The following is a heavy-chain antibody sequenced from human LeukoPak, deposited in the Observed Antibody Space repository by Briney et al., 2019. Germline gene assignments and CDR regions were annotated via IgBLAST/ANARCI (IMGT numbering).Heavy chain of an antibody. D-gene: IGHD6-13*01. J-gene: IGHJ4*02. V-gene: IGHV4-39*07. CDR1: GGSISSSSYY. Sequence: PSETLSLTCTVSGGSISSSSYYWGWIRQPPGKGLEWIGSIYYSGSTYYNPSLKSRVTISVDTSKNQFSLKLSSVTAADTAVYYCARVGGGIAAAGRRGFDYWGQGTLVTVSS. CDR2: IYYSGST. CDR3: ARVGGGIAAAGRRGFDY.